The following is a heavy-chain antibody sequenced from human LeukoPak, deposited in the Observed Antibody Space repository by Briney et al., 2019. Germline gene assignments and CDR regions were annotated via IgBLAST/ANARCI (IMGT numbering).Heavy chain of an antibody. CDR3: AKLGGIELISTYDFHY. V-gene: IGHV5-51*01. CDR1: GYSVTNYW. D-gene: IGHD3-22*01. J-gene: IGHJ4*02. CDR2: IYPGDSDT. Sequence: NHGESLKISCKGSGYSVTNYWIAWVRQMPGKGLDWMGIIYPGDSDTKYSPSFQGQVTISADKSINTAYLQWSSLKASDTAMYYCAKLGGIELISTYDFHYWGQGTLVTVSS.